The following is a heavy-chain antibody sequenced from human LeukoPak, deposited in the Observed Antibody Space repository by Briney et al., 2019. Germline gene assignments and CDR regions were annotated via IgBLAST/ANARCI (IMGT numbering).Heavy chain of an antibody. V-gene: IGHV4-59*12. CDR1: GGSISSYY. CDR2: IYYSGST. D-gene: IGHD1-26*01. Sequence: SETLSLTCTVSGGSISSYYWSWIRQPPGKGLEWIGYIYYSGSTYYNPSLKSRVTISVDTSKNQFSLKLSSVTAADTAVYYCARDTPTTPFDPWGQGTLVTVSS. CDR3: ARDTPTTPFDP. J-gene: IGHJ5*02.